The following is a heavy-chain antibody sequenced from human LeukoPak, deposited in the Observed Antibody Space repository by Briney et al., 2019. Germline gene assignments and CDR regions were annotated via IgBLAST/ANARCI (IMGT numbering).Heavy chain of an antibody. J-gene: IGHJ4*02. V-gene: IGHV3-30*02. Sequence: GGSLRLSCAASGFTFSSYSMNWVRQAPGKGLECVAFIRYDGSNKCYADSVKGRFTISRDNSKDTLYLQMNSLRAEDTALYYCAKGRRRSYDSSGYSYNWGQGTLVTASS. D-gene: IGHD3-22*01. CDR2: IRYDGSNK. CDR1: GFTFSSYS. CDR3: AKGRRRSYDSSGYSYN.